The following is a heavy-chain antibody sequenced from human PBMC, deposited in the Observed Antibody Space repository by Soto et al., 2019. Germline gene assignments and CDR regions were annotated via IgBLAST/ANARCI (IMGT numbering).Heavy chain of an antibody. D-gene: IGHD3-22*01. CDR1: GGTFSSYA. Sequence: SVKVSCKASGGTFSSYAISWVRRAPGQGLEWMGGIIPIFGTANYAQKFQGRVTITADESTSTAYMELSSLRSEDTAVYYCARDYYDSSGYYRGWYFDLWGRGTLVTVSS. CDR3: ARDYYDSSGYYRGWYFDL. CDR2: IIPIFGTA. J-gene: IGHJ2*01. V-gene: IGHV1-69*13.